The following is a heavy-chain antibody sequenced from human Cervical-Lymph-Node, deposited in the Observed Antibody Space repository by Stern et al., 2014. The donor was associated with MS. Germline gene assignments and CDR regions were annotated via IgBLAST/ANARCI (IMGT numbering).Heavy chain of an antibody. CDR2: IIPTFNTA. CDR1: GVSLSSLT. V-gene: IGHV1-69*06. D-gene: IGHD3-3*01. J-gene: IGHJ6*02. Sequence: QVQLVQSGAEVKKPGSSVKVSCKASGVSLSSLTISWVRQAPGQGLEWMGGIIPTFNTAAYAQKFQGRVTIRADKSTNTVYMELRSLSPEDTAVYYCAKDPPLGVLHEGGYQYFDVDVWGQGTTVTVSS. CDR3: AKDPPLGVLHEGGYQYFDVDV.